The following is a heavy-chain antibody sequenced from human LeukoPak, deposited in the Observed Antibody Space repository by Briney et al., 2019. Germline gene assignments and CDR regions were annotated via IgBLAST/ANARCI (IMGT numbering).Heavy chain of an antibody. D-gene: IGHD3-22*01. V-gene: IGHV4-59*01. CDR1: GGSISSYY. CDR2: IYYSGST. Sequence: SETLSLTCTVSGGSISSYYWSRIRQPPGKGLEWIGYIYYSGSTNYNPSLKSRVTISVDTSKNQFSLKLSSVTAADTAVYYCARAHYDSSIDYWGQGTLVTVSS. J-gene: IGHJ4*02. CDR3: ARAHYDSSIDY.